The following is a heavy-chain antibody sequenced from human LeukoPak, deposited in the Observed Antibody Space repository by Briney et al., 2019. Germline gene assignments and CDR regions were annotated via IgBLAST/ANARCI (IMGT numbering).Heavy chain of an antibody. D-gene: IGHD3-10*01. V-gene: IGHV3-48*03. CDR2: INSADNVE. CDR3: ASDDYGSGSYYNGSPYYYGMDV. CDR1: GFSLRSSE. Sequence: PGGSLRLSCAASGFSLRSSEMNWVRQAPGKGPEWVAHINSADNVEYYTDSVRGRFTISRDSSKNTLFLQMNSLRAEDTAVYYCASDDYGSGSYYNGSPYYYGMDVWGQGTTVTVSS. J-gene: IGHJ6*02.